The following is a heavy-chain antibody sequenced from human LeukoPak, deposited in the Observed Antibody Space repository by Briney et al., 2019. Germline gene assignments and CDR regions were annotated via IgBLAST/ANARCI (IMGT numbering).Heavy chain of an antibody. CDR1: GFTFRNYW. CDR3: ARQLYGPDY. V-gene: IGHV3-48*04. D-gene: IGHD2-2*01. J-gene: IGHJ4*02. Sequence: GGSLRLLCAPSGFTFRNYWMNWVRQAPGKGLEWVSYISSSGSTIYYGDSVKGRFTISRDNAKNSLYLQMNSLRAEDTAVYYCARQLYGPDYWGQGTLVTVSS. CDR2: ISSSGSTI.